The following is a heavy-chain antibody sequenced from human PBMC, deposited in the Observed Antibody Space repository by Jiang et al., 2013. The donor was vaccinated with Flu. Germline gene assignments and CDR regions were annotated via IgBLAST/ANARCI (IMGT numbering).Heavy chain of an antibody. CDR2: ISGSGGGT. D-gene: IGHD2-2*01. J-gene: IGHJ4*02. CDR1: GFTFSSYA. V-gene: IGHV3-23*01. CDR3: ANDLGSTSWGVFDY. Sequence: QLLESGGGLVQPGGSLRLSCAASGFTFSSYAMSWVRQALGKGLEWVSAISGSGGGTYYADSVKGRFTISRDNSKNTLYLQMNSLRAEDTAVYYCANDLGSTSWGVFDYWGQGTLVTVSS.